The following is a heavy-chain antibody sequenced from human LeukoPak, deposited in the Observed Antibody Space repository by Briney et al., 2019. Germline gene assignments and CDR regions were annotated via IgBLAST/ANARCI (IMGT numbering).Heavy chain of an antibody. Sequence: PGESLTLSCALSGVTVSSNYMSWVRQPPGKGLEWVGDIYSGGDTFYADSPKGRFTISRDNSKNTLYLQMNSLSAGDTAVYYCAAKGELRSNGPYFNTWGQGTLGTVSS. J-gene: IGHJ5*02. CDR3: AAKGELRSNGPYFNT. V-gene: IGHV3-53*01. CDR2: IYSGGDT. D-gene: IGHD3-10*01. CDR1: GVTVSSNY.